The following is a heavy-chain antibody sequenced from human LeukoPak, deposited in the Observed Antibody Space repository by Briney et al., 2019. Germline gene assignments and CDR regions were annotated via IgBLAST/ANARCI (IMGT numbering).Heavy chain of an antibody. D-gene: IGHD4-17*01. V-gene: IGHV4-59*08. CDR2: IYYSGST. Sequence: SETLSLTCTVSGGSISSYYWSWIRQPPGKGLEWIGYIYYSGSTYYNPSLKSRVTISVDTSKNQFSLKLSSVTAADTAVYYCARTTVSFTLFDYWGQGTLVTVSS. CDR1: GGSISSYY. J-gene: IGHJ4*02. CDR3: ARTTVSFTLFDY.